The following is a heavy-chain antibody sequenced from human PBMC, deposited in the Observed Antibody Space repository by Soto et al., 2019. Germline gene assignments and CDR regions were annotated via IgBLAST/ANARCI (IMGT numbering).Heavy chain of an antibody. J-gene: IGHJ5*02. CDR3: ARDFRAAAAGANWFDP. CDR1: GFTFSSYW. V-gene: IGHV3-74*01. D-gene: IGHD6-13*01. Sequence: GGSLRLSCAASGFTFSSYWMHWVRQAPGKGLVWVSRINSDGSSTSYADSVKGRFTISRDNAKNTLYLQMDSLRAEDTAVYYCARDFRAAAAGANWFDPWGQGTLVTVSS. CDR2: INSDGSST.